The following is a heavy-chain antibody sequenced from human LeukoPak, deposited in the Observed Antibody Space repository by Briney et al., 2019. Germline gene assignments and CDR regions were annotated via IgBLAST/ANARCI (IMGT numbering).Heavy chain of an antibody. CDR3: ARDPIGYCSSTSCSPR. J-gene: IGHJ4*02. CDR1: GFTFSSYL. D-gene: IGHD2-2*01. CDR2: IKQDGSEK. Sequence: GGSLRLSCAASGFTFSSYLMSWVRQAPGKGLEWVANIKQDGSEKYYVDSVKGRFTISRDNAKNSLYLQMNSLRAEGTAVYYCARDPIGYCSSTSCSPRWGQGTLVTVSS. V-gene: IGHV3-7*01.